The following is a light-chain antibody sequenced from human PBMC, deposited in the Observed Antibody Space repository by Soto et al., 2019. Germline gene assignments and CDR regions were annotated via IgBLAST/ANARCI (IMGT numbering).Light chain of an antibody. V-gene: IGKV1-39*01. Sequence: DIPMTQSPSSLSASVGDRVTLTCRASENIRTYLNWYQQRPETAPKLLIYAASTLQSGVPSRFSGSGSGTEFNLTIGSLQPHDFATYYCQQSYTAHSSVTFGPGTKV. CDR2: AAS. CDR3: QQSYTAHSSVT. CDR1: ENIRTY. J-gene: IGKJ1*01.